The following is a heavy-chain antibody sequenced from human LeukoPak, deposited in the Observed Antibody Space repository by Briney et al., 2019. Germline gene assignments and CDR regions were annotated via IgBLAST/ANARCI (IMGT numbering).Heavy chain of an antibody. J-gene: IGHJ4*02. CDR3: VKDEMAVAIFDY. Sequence: GGSLRLSCAASGFTFDDYTMHWVRQAPGKGLEWVSLISWDGGSTYYADSVKGRFTISRDNSKNTFYLQMNSLRAEDSAVYFCVKDEMAVAIFDYWGQGTLVTVSS. D-gene: IGHD5-24*01. CDR1: GFTFDDYT. CDR2: ISWDGGST. V-gene: IGHV3-43*01.